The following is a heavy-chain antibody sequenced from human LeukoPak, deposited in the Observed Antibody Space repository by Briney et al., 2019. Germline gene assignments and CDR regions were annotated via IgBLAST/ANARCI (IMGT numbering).Heavy chain of an antibody. D-gene: IGHD6-19*01. CDR3: ARDQVSAFGWLVQLGDAFDI. J-gene: IGHJ3*02. CDR2: ISSSSSTI. V-gene: IGHV3-11*04. CDR1: GFTFSDYY. Sequence: GGSLRLSCAASGFTFSDYYMSWIRQAPGKGLEWVSYISSSSSTIYYADSVKGRFTISRDNAKNSLYLQMNSLRAEDTAVYYCARDQVSAFGWLVQLGDAFDIWGQGTMVTVSS.